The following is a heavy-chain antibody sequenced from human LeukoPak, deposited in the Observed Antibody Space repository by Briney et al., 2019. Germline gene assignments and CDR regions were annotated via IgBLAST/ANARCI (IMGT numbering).Heavy chain of an antibody. CDR2: IYYSGST. D-gene: IGHD2-8*01. CDR1: GGSIRSYY. V-gene: IGHV4-59*08. CDR3: ASQRLIHDGMDV. J-gene: IGHJ6*02. Sequence: SETLSLTCTVSGGSIRSYYWSWIPQPPGKGLEWIGYIYYSGSTNYNPSLKSRVTISVDTSKSQFSLKLSSVTAADTAVYYCASQRLIHDGMDVWGQGTTVTVSS.